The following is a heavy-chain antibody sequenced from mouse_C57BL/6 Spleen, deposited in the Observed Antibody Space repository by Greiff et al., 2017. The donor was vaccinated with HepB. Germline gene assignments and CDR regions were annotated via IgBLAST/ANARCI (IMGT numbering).Heavy chain of an antibody. CDR2: IYPGSGNT. Sequence: VQLQESGAELVRPGASVKLSCKASGYTFTDYYINWVKQRPGQGLEWIARIYPGSGNTYYNEKFKGKATLTAEKSSSTAYMQLSSLTSEDSAVYFCARERGIYYGNPYAMDYWGQGTSVTVSS. J-gene: IGHJ4*01. CDR3: ARERGIYYGNPYAMDY. V-gene: IGHV1-76*01. D-gene: IGHD2-1*01. CDR1: GYTFTDYY.